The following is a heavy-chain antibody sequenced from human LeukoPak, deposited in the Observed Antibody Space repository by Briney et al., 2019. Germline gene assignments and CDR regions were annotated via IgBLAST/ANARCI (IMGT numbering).Heavy chain of an antibody. CDR2: VSGSGGST. D-gene: IGHD3-22*01. Sequence: GGSLRLSCAASGFTFSNYAMSWVRQAPGKGLEWVSAVSGSGGSTHYADSVKGRFTISRDNSKNTLFLQMNSLRAEDTAVYFCAKSPEVVVLVYWYDPWGQGTLVTVSS. CDR1: GFTFSNYA. J-gene: IGHJ5*02. V-gene: IGHV3-23*01. CDR3: AKSPEVVVLVYWYDP.